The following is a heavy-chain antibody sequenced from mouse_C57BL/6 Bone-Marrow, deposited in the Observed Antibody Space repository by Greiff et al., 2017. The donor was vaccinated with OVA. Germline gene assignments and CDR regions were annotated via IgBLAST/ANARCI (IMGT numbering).Heavy chain of an antibody. CDR2: LGSKGNNSAS. J-gene: IGHJ3*01. CDR1: GFSFNTYA. CDR3: VRHRAD. Sequence: EVQLVESGGGLVQPKGSLQLSCAASGFSFNTYAMNWVRQAPGKGLEWVARLGSKGNNSASYFADSVKDRFTISRDDSESMLYLQMNNWKTDDTAMYYCVRHRADGGQGTLVTVSA. V-gene: IGHV10-1*01.